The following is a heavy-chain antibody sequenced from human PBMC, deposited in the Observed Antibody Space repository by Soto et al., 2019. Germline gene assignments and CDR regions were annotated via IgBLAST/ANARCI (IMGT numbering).Heavy chain of an antibody. CDR1: GGSISSYY. CDR3: ARIGVGYDYYYYYMDV. CDR2: IYYSGST. J-gene: IGHJ6*03. V-gene: IGHV4-59*01. D-gene: IGHD5-12*01. Sequence: SETLSLTCTVSGGSISSYYWSWIRQPPGKGLEWIGYIYYSGSTNYNPSLKSRVTISVDTSKNQFSLKLSSVTAADTDVYYCARIGVGYDYYYYYMDVWGKGTTVTVSS.